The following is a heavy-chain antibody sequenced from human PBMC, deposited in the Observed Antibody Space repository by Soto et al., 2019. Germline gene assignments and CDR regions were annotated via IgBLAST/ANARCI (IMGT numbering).Heavy chain of an antibody. D-gene: IGHD6-6*01. V-gene: IGHV4-39*01. CDR3: ARRGYSTSSTAAFDI. J-gene: IGHJ3*02. CDR1: GGSFSSDDYS. CDR2: IYYRGST. Sequence: PSETLSLTCTVSGGSFSSDDYSWAWIRQPPGKDLEWIGSIYYRGSTYYNPSLKSRITMSVDTPRNQFSLKLTSVTAADTAVYFCARRGYSTSSTAAFDIWGQGTMVT.